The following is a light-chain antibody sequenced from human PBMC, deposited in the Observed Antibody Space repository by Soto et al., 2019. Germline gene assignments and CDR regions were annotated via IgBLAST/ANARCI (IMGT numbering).Light chain of an antibody. CDR1: QGIRDA. Sequence: AIPMTQSPSSLSASVGDRVTITCRASQGIRDALGWYQQKPGKAPKLLISAASSLLNGVPSRFSGSGSGTDFTLTISSLQPEDFATYYCLQDYSYPRTFGQGTKVEIK. V-gene: IGKV1-6*01. CDR3: LQDYSYPRT. CDR2: AAS. J-gene: IGKJ1*01.